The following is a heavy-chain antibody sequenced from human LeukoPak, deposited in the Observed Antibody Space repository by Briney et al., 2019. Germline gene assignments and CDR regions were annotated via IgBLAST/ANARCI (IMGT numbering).Heavy chain of an antibody. CDR3: VKGRISEDGLDF. CDR2: ISSSGNT. D-gene: IGHD6-13*01. Sequence: GGSLRLSCAASGFTFSRSAMTWVRQTPGKGLDWVSSISSSGNTYYADSVKGRFTISRDNSKNMLYLQMNSMRAEDTAVYYCVKGRISEDGLDFWGQGTLVTVSS. V-gene: IGHV3-23*01. J-gene: IGHJ4*02. CDR1: GFTFSRSA.